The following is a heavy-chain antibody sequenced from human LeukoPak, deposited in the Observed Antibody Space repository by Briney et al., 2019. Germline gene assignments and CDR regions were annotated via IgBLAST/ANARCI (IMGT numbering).Heavy chain of an antibody. CDR2: IGTAGDT. CDR3: ARDLVRGVIFPHGMDV. CDR1: GFTFSSYD. Sequence: PGGSLRLSCPASGFTFSSYDMHWVRQAKGKGLEWVSAIGTAGDTYYPGSVKGRFTISRENAKNSLYPQMNSLRAGDTAVYYCARDLVRGVIFPHGMDVWGQGTTVTVSS. J-gene: IGHJ6*02. D-gene: IGHD3-10*01. V-gene: IGHV3-13*01.